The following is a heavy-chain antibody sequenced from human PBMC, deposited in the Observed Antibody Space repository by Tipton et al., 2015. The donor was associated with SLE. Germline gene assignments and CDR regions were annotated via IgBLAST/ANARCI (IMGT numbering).Heavy chain of an antibody. CDR3: ARELYSGSYSAFDI. CDR2: IWYDGSNK. V-gene: IGHV3-33*01. D-gene: IGHD1-26*01. Sequence: RSLRLSCAASGFTFSSYGMHWVRQAPGKGLEWVAVIWYDGSNKYYADSVKGRFTISRDNSKNTLYLQMNSLRAEDTAVYYCARELYSGSYSAFDIWGQGTMVTVSS. CDR1: GFTFSSYG. J-gene: IGHJ3*02.